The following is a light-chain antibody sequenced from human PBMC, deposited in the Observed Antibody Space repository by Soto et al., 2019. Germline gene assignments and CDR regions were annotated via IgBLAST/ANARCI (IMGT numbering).Light chain of an antibody. CDR3: QQYYSTPRT. J-gene: IGKJ1*01. Sequence: DIVMTQSPDSLAVSLGERATINCKSSQSVLYSSNNKIYLAWYQQKPGQPPKLLIYWASTRESGVPDRFSGSGSGTDFTLTISSLQAEDVAVYYCQQYYSTPRTFGQGTKVEIK. V-gene: IGKV4-1*01. CDR1: QSVLYSSNNKIY. CDR2: WAS.